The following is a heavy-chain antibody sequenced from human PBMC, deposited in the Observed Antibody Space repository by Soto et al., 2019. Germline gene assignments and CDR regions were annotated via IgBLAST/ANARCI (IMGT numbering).Heavy chain of an antibody. CDR3: ARGQVVNFDNWFDP. J-gene: IGHJ5*02. V-gene: IGHV1-18*04. Sequence: QIQLVQSGAEVKKPGTSVKVSCKASGYTFTSYGIRWVRQAPGQGLEWMGWINPYSGHTNYAQNLQDRATMTTDTSTNTAYMELKSLRSDDTAVYFCARGQVVNFDNWFDPWGQGTLVTVSS. CDR2: INPYSGHT. CDR1: GYTFTSYG. D-gene: IGHD3-22*01.